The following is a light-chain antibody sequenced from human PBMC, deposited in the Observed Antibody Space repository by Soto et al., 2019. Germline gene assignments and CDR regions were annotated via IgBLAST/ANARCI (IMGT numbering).Light chain of an antibody. CDR3: QQSYSTPPYT. V-gene: IGKV1-39*01. J-gene: IGKJ2*01. CDR2: AAS. Sequence: DIPMTQSPSSLSASVGDRVTITCRASQSISSYLNWYQQKPGKAPKLLIYAASSLQSGVPPRFSGSGSGTDFTLTISSLQPEDFATYYCQQSYSTPPYTFGQGTKLEIK. CDR1: QSISSY.